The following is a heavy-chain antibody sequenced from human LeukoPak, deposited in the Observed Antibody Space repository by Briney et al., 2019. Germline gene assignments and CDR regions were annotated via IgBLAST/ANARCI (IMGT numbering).Heavy chain of an antibody. D-gene: IGHD4-17*01. CDR3: AKGGATVIDY. V-gene: IGHV3-74*01. CDR2: INSDGSST. CDR1: GFTFSNYW. Sequence: GGSLRLSCAASGFTFSNYWMHWVREAPGKGLVWVSRINSDGSSTTSADSVKGRFTISRDNAKNTLYLQMNSLRAEDTAVYYCAKGGATVIDYWGQGTLVTVSS. J-gene: IGHJ4*02.